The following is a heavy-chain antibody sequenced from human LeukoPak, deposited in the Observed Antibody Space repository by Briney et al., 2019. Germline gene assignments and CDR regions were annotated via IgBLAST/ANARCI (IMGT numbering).Heavy chain of an antibody. V-gene: IGHV1-69*13. CDR3: ARDQYYDILTGPDYYYYGMDV. Sequence: SVKVSCKASGGTFSSYAISWVRQAPGQGLEWMGGITPIFGAANYAQKFQGRVTITADESTSTTYMELSSLRSEDTAVYYCARDQYYDILTGPDYYYYGMDVWGQGTTVTVSS. CDR2: ITPIFGAA. D-gene: IGHD3-9*01. CDR1: GGTFSSYA. J-gene: IGHJ6*02.